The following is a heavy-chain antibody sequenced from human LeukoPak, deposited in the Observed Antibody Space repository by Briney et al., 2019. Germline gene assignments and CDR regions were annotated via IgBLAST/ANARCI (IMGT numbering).Heavy chain of an antibody. J-gene: IGHJ4*02. CDR3: ARGIGVRQQLGTFDY. CDR2: ISGYNGNT. CDR1: GYTLTTYG. Sequence: ASVKVSCKASGYTLTTYGINWVRQAPGQGLEWMGWISGYNGNTNYAQKLQGRVTMTTDTSTNTAYMDLKTPRSDDTAVYYCARGIGVRQQLGTFDYTGQGTLVTVSS. V-gene: IGHV1-18*01. D-gene: IGHD6-13*01.